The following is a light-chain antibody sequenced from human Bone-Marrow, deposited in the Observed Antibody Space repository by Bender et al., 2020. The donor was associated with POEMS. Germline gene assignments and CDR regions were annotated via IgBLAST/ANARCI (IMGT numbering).Light chain of an antibody. Sequence: QSLLTQSPSVSGAPRQRVTISCSGGRSNIGSNGVNWYRQVPGKAPKLLIYDDDLLASGVSDRISGSKSATSASLAINGLQSEDEADYYCVAWDDSLNGPVFGGGTKLTVL. CDR2: DDD. CDR3: VAWDDSLNGPV. V-gene: IGLV1-36*01. J-gene: IGLJ3*02. CDR1: RSNIGSNG.